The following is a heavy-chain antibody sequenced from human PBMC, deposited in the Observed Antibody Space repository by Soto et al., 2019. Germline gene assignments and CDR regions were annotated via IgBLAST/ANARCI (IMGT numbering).Heavy chain of an antibody. J-gene: IGHJ6*03. CDR1: GFTFSSYS. D-gene: IGHD3-3*01. CDR3: ARGGAETYYDFWSGYSKINYYYYYYMDF. Sequence: GGSLRLSCAASGFTFSSYSMNWVRQAPGKGLEWVSSISSSSSYIYYADSVKGRFTISRDNAKNSLYLQMNSLRAEDTAVYYCARGGAETYYDFWSGYSKINYYYYYYMDFWGKGITVTVSS. CDR2: ISSSSSYI. V-gene: IGHV3-21*01.